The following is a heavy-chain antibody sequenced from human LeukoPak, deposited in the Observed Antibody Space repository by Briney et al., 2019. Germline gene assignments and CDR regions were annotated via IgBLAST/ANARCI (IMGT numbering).Heavy chain of an antibody. J-gene: IGHJ6*02. CDR1: GYTFTNYG. V-gene: IGHV1-18*01. Sequence: GASVKVSCKASGYTFTNYGITWVRQAPGQGLEWMGWISGYQGSTKYAQNFQGRVTMTIDTSTSTAYMELRSLRSDDTAVYYCARRAIFSLYCSSTSCYVPGMDVWGQGTTVTVSS. D-gene: IGHD2-2*01. CDR2: ISGYQGST. CDR3: ARRAIFSLYCSSTSCYVPGMDV.